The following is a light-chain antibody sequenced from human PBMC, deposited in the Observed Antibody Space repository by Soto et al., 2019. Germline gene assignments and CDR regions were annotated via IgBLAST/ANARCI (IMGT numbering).Light chain of an antibody. V-gene: IGKV3-11*01. CDR1: QSVSSY. CDR3: QQLQA. Sequence: EIVLTQSPATLSLSPGERATLSCRASQSVSSYLAWYQQKPGQAPRLLIYDASNRATGIPARFSGSGSGTDFTLTISSLEPEDFPVYYCQQLQAFGQGTKVDIK. J-gene: IGKJ1*01. CDR2: DAS.